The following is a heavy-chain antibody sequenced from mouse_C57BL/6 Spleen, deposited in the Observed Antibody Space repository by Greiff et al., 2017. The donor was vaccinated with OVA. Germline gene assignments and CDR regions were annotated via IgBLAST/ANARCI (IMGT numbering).Heavy chain of an antibody. D-gene: IGHD1-1*01. CDR3: ARSYYGSSD. J-gene: IGHJ2*01. V-gene: IGHV5-17*01. Sequence: EVQGVESGGGLVKPGGSLKLSCAASGFTFSDYGMNWVRQAPEKGLEWVAYISSGSSTIYYADTVKGRFTISRDNAKNTLFLQMTSLRSEDTAMYYCARSYYGSSDWGQGTTLTVSS. CDR2: ISSGSSTI. CDR1: GFTFSDYG.